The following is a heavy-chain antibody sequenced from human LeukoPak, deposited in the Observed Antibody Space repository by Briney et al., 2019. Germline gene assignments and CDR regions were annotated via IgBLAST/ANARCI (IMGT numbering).Heavy chain of an antibody. CDR1: GFTFSSYG. CDR2: ISSDGSIK. D-gene: IGHD2-15*01. J-gene: IGHJ4*02. CDR3: ARVVAEYCSGGSCYGGGY. Sequence: PGGSLRLSCAASGFTFSSYGMQWVRQAPGKGLEWVAVISSDGSIKYYADSVKGRFTISRDNSKNTLYLQMNSLRAEDTAVYYCARVVAEYCSGGSCYGGGYWGQGTLVTVSS. V-gene: IGHV3-30*03.